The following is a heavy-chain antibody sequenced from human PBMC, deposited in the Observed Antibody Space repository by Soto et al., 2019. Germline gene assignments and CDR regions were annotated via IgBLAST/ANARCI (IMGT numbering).Heavy chain of an antibody. D-gene: IGHD6-13*01. V-gene: IGHV5-51*01. CDR3: AISSSYYYYGMDV. CDR1: GYSFTSYW. J-gene: IGHJ6*02. Sequence: GESLKISCKGSGYSFTSYWNGWVRQMPGKGLEWMGIIYPGDSDTRYSPSFQGQVTISADKSISTAYLQWSSLKASDTAMYYCAISSSYYYYGMDVWGQGTTVTVSS. CDR2: IYPGDSDT.